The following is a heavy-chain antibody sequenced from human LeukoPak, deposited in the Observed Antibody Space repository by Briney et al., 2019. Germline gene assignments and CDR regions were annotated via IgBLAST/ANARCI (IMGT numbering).Heavy chain of an antibody. V-gene: IGHV3-30*02. CDR1: GFTXSXYG. Sequence: PGGSLRLSCAASGFTXSXYGXXXXXXXXXXXXXXXXXXXXXGSNKYYAXSXXXXXXXXXDXSXXTLYLQMNSLRAEDTAVYYCANPKXXFLEWLLLDWGQGTLVTVSS. D-gene: IGHD3-3*01. CDR2: XXXXGSNK. J-gene: IGHJ4*02. CDR3: ANPKXXFLEWLLLD.